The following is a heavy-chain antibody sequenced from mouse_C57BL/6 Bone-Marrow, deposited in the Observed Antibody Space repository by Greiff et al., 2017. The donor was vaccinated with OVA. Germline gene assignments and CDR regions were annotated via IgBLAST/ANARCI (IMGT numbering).Heavy chain of an antibody. CDR3: IVITTDYYAMDY. J-gene: IGHJ4*01. CDR1: GYTFTSYW. D-gene: IGHD2-4*01. V-gene: IGHV1-5*01. CDR2: IYPGNSDT. Sequence: VQLQQSGPVLARPGASVKMSCKTSGYTFTSYWMHWVKQRPGQGLEWIGAIYPGNSDTSYNQKFKGKAKLTAVTSASTAYMELSSLTNEDSAVYYCIVITTDYYAMDYWGQGTSVTVSS.